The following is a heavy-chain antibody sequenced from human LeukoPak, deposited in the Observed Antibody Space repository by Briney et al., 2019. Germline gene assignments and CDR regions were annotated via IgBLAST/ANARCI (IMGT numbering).Heavy chain of an antibody. CDR1: GYTFTSYG. Sequence: ASVKVSCKASGYTFTSYGISWVRQAPGQGLEWLGWISAYNGNTNYAQKLQGRVTMTTDTSTSTAYMELRSLRSDDTAVYYCARAEDYYDSSGYYGDGGFDYWGQGTLVTVSS. J-gene: IGHJ4*02. CDR3: ARAEDYYDSSGYYGDGGFDY. V-gene: IGHV1-18*01. D-gene: IGHD3-22*01. CDR2: ISAYNGNT.